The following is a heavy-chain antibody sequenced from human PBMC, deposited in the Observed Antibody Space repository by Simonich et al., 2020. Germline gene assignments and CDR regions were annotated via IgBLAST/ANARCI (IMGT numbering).Heavy chain of an antibody. CDR1: GFTFSSYW. CDR3: AREGIAARDAFDI. D-gene: IGHD6-6*01. CDR2: IKQDGSEK. V-gene: IGHV3-7*01. Sequence: EVQLVESGGGLVQPGGSLRLSCAASGFTFSSYWMSWVRQAPGKGLEWVANIKQDGSEKYYVDSVKGRFTMSRDNAKNSLYLQMNSLRAEDTAVYYCAREGIAARDAFDIWGQGTMVTVSS. J-gene: IGHJ3*02.